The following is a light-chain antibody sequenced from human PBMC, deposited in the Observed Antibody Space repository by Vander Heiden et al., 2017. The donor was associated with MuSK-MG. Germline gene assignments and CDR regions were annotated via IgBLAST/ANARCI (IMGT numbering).Light chain of an antibody. Sequence: DIQTTQSPSTLSASVGDRFTITSRASQSISSWLAWYQQKPGKAPKLLIYKASSLESGVPSRFSGSGSGTEFTLTISSLQPDDFATDYCQQDYSYSYTFGPGTKMEIK. V-gene: IGKV1-5*03. J-gene: IGKJ2*01. CDR2: KAS. CDR3: QQDYSYSYT. CDR1: QSISSW.